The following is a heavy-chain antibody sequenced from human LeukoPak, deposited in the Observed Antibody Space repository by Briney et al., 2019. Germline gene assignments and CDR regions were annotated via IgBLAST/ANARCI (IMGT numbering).Heavy chain of an antibody. CDR3: ASATKHDYGDYEEDY. J-gene: IGHJ4*02. D-gene: IGHD4-17*01. V-gene: IGHV1-69*13. CDR1: GYTFTSYG. CDR2: IIPIFGTA. Sequence: SVKVSFKASGYTFTSYGISWVRQAPGQGLEWMGGIIPIFGTANYAQKFQGRVTITADESTSTAYMELSSLRSEDMAVYYCASATKHDYGDYEEDYWGQGTLVTVSS.